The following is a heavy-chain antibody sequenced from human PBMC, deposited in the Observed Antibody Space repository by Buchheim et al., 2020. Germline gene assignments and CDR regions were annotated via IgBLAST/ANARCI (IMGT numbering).Heavy chain of an antibody. CDR1: GFTFSSYW. CDR2: IKQDGSEK. Sequence: EVQLVESGGGLVQPGGSLRLSCAASGFTFSSYWMSWVRQAPGKGLEWVANIKQDGSEKYYVDSVKGRFTISRDNAKNSLYLQMNSLRAEDTAVYYCAKGLGPFLEWLLQPYYYYGMDVWGQGTT. J-gene: IGHJ6*02. V-gene: IGHV3-7*03. CDR3: AKGLGPFLEWLLQPYYYYGMDV. D-gene: IGHD3-3*01.